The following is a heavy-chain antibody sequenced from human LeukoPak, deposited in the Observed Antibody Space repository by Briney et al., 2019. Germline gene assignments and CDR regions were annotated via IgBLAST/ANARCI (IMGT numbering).Heavy chain of an antibody. CDR3: ARGQVYSSSWGDYYYGMDV. J-gene: IGHJ6*02. CDR1: GYTFTSYG. CDR2: MNPNSGNT. D-gene: IGHD6-13*01. Sequence: ASVKVSCKASGYTFTSYGINWVRQATGQGLEWMGWMNPNSGNTGYAQKFRGRVTMTRNTSISTAYMELSSLRSEDTAVYYCARGQVYSSSWGDYYYGMDVWGQGTTVTVSS. V-gene: IGHV1-8*01.